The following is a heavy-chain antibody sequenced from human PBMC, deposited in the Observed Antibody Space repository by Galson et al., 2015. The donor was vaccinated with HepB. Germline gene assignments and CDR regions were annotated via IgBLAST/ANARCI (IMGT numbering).Heavy chain of an antibody. J-gene: IGHJ4*02. Sequence: SLRLSCAASGLGFSNYAMYWVRQAPGKGLEWVAVISYDEIKKYYADSVKGRFTISRDNSKNTVYLQMNSLRDEDTAVYYCARDRRIYSNYGGPFDYWGQGTLVTVSS. CDR3: ARDRRIYSNYGGPFDY. CDR2: ISYDEIKK. V-gene: IGHV3-30-3*01. CDR1: GLGFSNYA. D-gene: IGHD4-11*01.